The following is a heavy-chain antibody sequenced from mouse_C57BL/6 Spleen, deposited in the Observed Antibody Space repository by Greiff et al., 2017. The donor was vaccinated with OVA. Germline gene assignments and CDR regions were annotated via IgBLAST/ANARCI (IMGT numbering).Heavy chain of an antibody. CDR1: GFTFSDYY. V-gene: IGHV5-16*01. CDR2: INSDGSST. Sequence: EVKLMESEGGLVQPGSSMKLSCTASGFTFSDYYMAWVRQVPEKGLEWVANINSDGSSTYYLDSLKGRFIISRDNAKNILYLQMSSLKSEDTATYYCAREGGSSGYVGAMDYWGQGTSVTVSS. D-gene: IGHD3-2*02. J-gene: IGHJ4*01. CDR3: AREGGSSGYVGAMDY.